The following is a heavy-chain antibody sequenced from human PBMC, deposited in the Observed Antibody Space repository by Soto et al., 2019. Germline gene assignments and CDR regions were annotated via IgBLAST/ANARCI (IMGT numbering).Heavy chain of an antibody. J-gene: IGHJ4*02. Sequence: PGSSLRLSCAASGFTFCDYWMGWFSQAPGKGLEWVVNINKDGSETYFVDAVEGRFTVSRDNDKNSLYLQMNSLRAEDTAVYFCARDKKWAFDYWGQGA. CDR2: INKDGSET. V-gene: IGHV3-7*01. CDR3: ARDKKWAFDY. D-gene: IGHD1-26*01. CDR1: GFTFCDYW.